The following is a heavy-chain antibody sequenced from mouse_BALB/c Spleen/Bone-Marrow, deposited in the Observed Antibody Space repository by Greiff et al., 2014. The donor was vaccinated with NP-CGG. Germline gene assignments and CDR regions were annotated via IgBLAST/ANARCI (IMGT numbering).Heavy chain of an antibody. Sequence: VQLQQSGAELVKPGASVKLSCTASGFNIKDTYLHWVKQRPEQGLDWIGRIDPAIFTKYDPKFQGKATITADTSSNTAYLHLSNPTSEDTAVYYGANYRYGWYFDDWGAGTTVTVSS. D-gene: IGHD2-14*01. V-gene: IGHV14-3*02. CDR1: GFNIKDTY. CDR2: IDPAIFT. CDR3: ANYRYGWYFDD. J-gene: IGHJ1*01.